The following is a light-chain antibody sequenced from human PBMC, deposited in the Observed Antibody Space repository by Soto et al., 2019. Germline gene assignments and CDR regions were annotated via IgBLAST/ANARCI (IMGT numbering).Light chain of an antibody. Sequence: DIQMNQSPSSVSASVGDRVTITCRASQGISSWLAWYQQKPGKAPKLLIYAASSLQSGVPSRFRRSASRTDFTLAISRQQPEDFATYFGQQSNSFRSYTFGQGTKLEIK. V-gene: IGKV1-12*01. CDR3: QQSNSFRSYT. CDR1: QGISSW. J-gene: IGKJ2*01. CDR2: AAS.